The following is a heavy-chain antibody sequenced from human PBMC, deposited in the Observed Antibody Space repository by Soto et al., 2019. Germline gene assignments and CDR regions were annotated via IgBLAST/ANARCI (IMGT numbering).Heavy chain of an antibody. D-gene: IGHD1-26*01. Sequence: GGSLRLSCAASGFTFSSYWMSWVRQAPGKGLEWVANIKQDGSEKYYVDSVKGRFTISRDNAKNSMYLQMNSLRAEDTAVYYCAREGVPFLGATMGYFDYWGQGTLVTVSS. J-gene: IGHJ4*02. CDR1: GFTFSSYW. CDR2: IKQDGSEK. V-gene: IGHV3-7*01. CDR3: AREGVPFLGATMGYFDY.